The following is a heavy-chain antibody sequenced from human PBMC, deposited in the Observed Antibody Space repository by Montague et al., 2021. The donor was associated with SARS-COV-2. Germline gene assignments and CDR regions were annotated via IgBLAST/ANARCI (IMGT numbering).Heavy chain of an antibody. CDR1: GASISSDNW. D-gene: IGHD2-2*01. CDR3: ARVVRGCSGHSCYFDP. CDR2: ICQAVGT. V-gene: IGHV4-4*02. Sequence: SETLSLTCAVSGASISSDNWWNWARQSPGKGLEWIGEICQAVGTNYNPSLKSRVTIAVDNFSNQVSLKMTSVTAADTATYYCARVVRGCSGHSCYFDPWGQGTLVTVSS. J-gene: IGHJ5*02.